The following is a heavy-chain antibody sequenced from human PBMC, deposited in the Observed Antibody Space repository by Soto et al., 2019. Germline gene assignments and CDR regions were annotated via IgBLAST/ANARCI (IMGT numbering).Heavy chain of an antibody. Sequence: QSQTLSLTCTVSGGSISSYYWSWIRQPAGKGLEWIGRIYTSGSTNYNPSLKSRVTMSVDTSKNQFSLKLSSVTAADTAVYYCARGGGVVVAPNWFDPWGQGTLVTVSS. CDR2: IYTSGST. CDR1: GGSISSYY. V-gene: IGHV4-4*07. J-gene: IGHJ5*02. CDR3: ARGGGVVVAPNWFDP. D-gene: IGHD2-15*01.